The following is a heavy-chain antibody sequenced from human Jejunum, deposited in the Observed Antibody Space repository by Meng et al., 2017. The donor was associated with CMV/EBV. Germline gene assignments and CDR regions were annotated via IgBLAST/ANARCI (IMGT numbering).Heavy chain of an antibody. J-gene: IGHJ4*02. D-gene: IGHD6-13*01. CDR1: SLNSSPVG. Sequence: SLNSSPVGVGWIRQPTGKALEWLAFIYWDDDKRYNPSLKNRVTITKDAPRQEVVLTMTNMDPADTATYLCVHRKDYSGNWNGGSADFWGQGALVTVSS. CDR2: IYWDDDK. CDR3: VHRKDYSGNWNGGSADF. V-gene: IGHV2-5*02.